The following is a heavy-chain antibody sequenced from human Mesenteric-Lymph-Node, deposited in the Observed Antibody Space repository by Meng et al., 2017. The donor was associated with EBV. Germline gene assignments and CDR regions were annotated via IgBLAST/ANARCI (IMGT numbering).Heavy chain of an antibody. CDR1: GGSLSNYY. D-gene: IGHD6-13*01. CDR3: AGAGYWRFDA. J-gene: IGHJ5*02. CDR2: INYRGNT. Sequence: QVQLQQWGAGRLKPSEPLSLTCAVYGGSLSNYYWSWIRQPPGKGLEWIGEINYRGNTNYNPSLKSRVTVSVDTSKNQVSLKLNSVTAADTAIYYCAGAGYWRFDAWGRGTLVTVSS. V-gene: IGHV4-34*01.